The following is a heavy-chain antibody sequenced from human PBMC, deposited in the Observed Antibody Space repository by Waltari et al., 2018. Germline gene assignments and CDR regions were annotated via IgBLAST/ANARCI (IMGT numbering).Heavy chain of an antibody. CDR3: ARARSDMVATILGGRERYYYYYYGMDV. Sequence: GPGLVKPSETLSLTCTVSGGSISSYYWSWIRQPPGKGLEWIGYIYYSGSTNYNPSLKSRVTISVDTSKNQFSLKLSSVTAADAAVYYCARARSDMVATILGGRERYYYYYYGMDVWGQGTTVTVSS. J-gene: IGHJ6*02. D-gene: IGHD5-12*01. CDR2: IYYSGST. V-gene: IGHV4-59*01. CDR1: GGSISSYY.